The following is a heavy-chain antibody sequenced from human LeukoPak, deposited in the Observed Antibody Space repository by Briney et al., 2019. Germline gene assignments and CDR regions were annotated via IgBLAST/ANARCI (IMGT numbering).Heavy chain of an antibody. V-gene: IGHV3-11*01. CDR1: GFIFSDYY. Sequence: PGGSLRLSCAASGFIFSDYYMSWLRQAPGKGLEWVADISSNGDIKSYGDSAGGRFTISRDNFKNSLYLEMNNLRAEDTAVYYCAREIVAGTFDYWGQETLLTVAS. D-gene: IGHD1-14*01. CDR2: ISSNGDIK. J-gene: IGHJ4*02. CDR3: AREIVAGTFDY.